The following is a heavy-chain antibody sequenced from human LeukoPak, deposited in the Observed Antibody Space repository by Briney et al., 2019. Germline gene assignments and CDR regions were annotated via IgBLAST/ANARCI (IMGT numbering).Heavy chain of an antibody. J-gene: IGHJ5*02. CDR3: VATDIAAAGTWLDP. CDR1: GGSINSYY. D-gene: IGHD6-13*01. Sequence: SETLSLTCTVSGGSINSYYWSWIRQPPGKGLEWLGYMHYSGTTNYNPALKSRVTISVDTSKNQFSLKLSSVTAADTAVYYCVATDIAAAGTWLDPWGQGTLVTISS. V-gene: IGHV4-59*01. CDR2: MHYSGTT.